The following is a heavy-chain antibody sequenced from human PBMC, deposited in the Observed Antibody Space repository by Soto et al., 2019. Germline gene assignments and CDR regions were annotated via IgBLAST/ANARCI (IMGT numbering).Heavy chain of an antibody. V-gene: IGHV3-30-3*01. J-gene: IGHJ6*02. CDR3: AREVRTFYYHYGIDV. CDR1: GFTFSSYN. CDR2: ISFDGSNK. Sequence: QVQVVESGGGVVQPGRSLRLSCAASGFTFSSYNMNWVRQAPGKGLEWVTVISFDGSNKYYADSVKGRFTISRDNSKNMLYMQMNSLRAEDTAVYYCAREVRTFYYHYGIDVWGQGTTVTVSS. D-gene: IGHD2-21*01.